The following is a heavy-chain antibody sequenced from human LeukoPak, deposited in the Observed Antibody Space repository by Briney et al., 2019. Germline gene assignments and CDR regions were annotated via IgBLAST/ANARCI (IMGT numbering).Heavy chain of an antibody. CDR3: ARDYDFWSGYYYYMDV. D-gene: IGHD3-3*01. CDR1: GFTFSSYE. CDR2: ISSSGSTI. J-gene: IGHJ6*03. Sequence: GGSLRLSCAASGFTFSSYEMNWVRQAPGKGLEWVSYISSSGSTIYYADSVKGRFTISRDNAKNSLYLQMNSLRAEDTAVYYCARDYDFWSGYYYYMDVWGKGTTVTVSS. V-gene: IGHV3-48*03.